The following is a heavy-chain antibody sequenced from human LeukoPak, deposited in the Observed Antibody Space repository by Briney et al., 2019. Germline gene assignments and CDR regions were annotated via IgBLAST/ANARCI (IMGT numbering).Heavy chain of an antibody. D-gene: IGHD6-13*01. V-gene: IGHV1-69*01. J-gene: IGHJ4*02. CDR3: ASSSGSWYYFDY. Sequence: SVKVSCKASGGTFSSYAISWVRQAPGQGLEWMGGIIPIFGTANYAQKFQGRVTITADESTSTAYMELSSLRSEDTAVYYCASSSGSWYYFDYWGQGTLVTVSS. CDR1: GGTFSSYA. CDR2: IIPIFGTA.